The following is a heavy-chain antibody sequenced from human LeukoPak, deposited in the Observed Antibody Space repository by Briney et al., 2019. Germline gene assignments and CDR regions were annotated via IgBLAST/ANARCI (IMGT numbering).Heavy chain of an antibody. V-gene: IGHV1-8*03. J-gene: IGHJ5*02. D-gene: IGHD2-2*01. CDR3: ARVIVVVPAAKIWFDP. CDR2: MNPNSGNT. Sequence: ASVKVSCKASGGTFTSYDINWVRQATGQGLEWMGWMNPNSGNTGYAQKFQGRVTITRNTSISTAYMELSSLRSEDTAVYYCARVIVVVPAAKIWFDPWGQGTLVTVSS. CDR1: GGTFTSYD.